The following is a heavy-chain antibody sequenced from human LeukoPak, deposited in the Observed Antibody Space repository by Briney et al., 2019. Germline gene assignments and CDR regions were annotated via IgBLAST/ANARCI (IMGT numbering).Heavy chain of an antibody. J-gene: IGHJ4*02. D-gene: IGHD6-19*01. CDR1: GFTFSSYA. CDR3: AKLKAWGLSRYGIAVAGTHTDFDY. Sequence: PGGSLRLSCAASGFTFSSYAMHWVRQAPGKGLEWVAVISYDGSNKYYADSVKGRFTISRDNSKNTLYLQMNSLRAEDTAVYYCAKLKAWGLSRYGIAVAGTHTDFDYWGQGTLVTVSS. V-gene: IGHV3-30-3*02. CDR2: ISYDGSNK.